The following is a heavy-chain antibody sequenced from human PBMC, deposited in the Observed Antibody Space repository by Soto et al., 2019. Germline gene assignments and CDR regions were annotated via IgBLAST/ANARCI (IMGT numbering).Heavy chain of an antibody. CDR1: GYPVTAYY. J-gene: IGHJ3*02. V-gene: IGHV1-2*02. Sequence: QLHLVHSGAVVKKPGASVTVSCSASGYPVTAYYMHWVRQAPGRGLEWMGGINPATGAAKYTQTFQGRVTMPRDTSKSTDFMELSGLTSEDTAGLYCARGGGVGVAGSAAFDMWGQGTLVTVSS. D-gene: IGHD3-3*01. CDR3: ARGGGVGVAGSAAFDM. CDR2: INPATGAA.